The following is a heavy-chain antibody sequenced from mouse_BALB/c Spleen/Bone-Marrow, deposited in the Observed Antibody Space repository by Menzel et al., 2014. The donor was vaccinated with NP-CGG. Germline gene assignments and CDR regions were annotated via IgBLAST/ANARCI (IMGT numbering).Heavy chain of an antibody. V-gene: IGHV3-8*02. CDR2: ISYSGST. D-gene: IGHD2-3*01. CDR1: GDSITSGY. Sequence: EVHLVESGPRLVKPSQTLSLTCSVTGDSITSGYWNWIRKFPGNKLEYMGYISYSGSTYYSPSLKSRISITRDTSKNXYYLQLNSVTTEDTATYYCATYDGSYFDYWGQGTTLTVSS. CDR3: ATYDGSYFDY. J-gene: IGHJ2*01.